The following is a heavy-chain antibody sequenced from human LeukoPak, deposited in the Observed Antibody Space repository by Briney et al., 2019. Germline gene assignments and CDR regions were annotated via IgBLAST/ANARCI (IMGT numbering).Heavy chain of an antibody. CDR2: ISSSGSTI. CDR1: GFTFSSYW. CDR3: ARDRSVVDTAMVRGGY. V-gene: IGHV3-48*04. J-gene: IGHJ4*02. Sequence: GGSLRLSCAASGFTFSSYWMHWVRQAPGKGLEWVSYISSSGSTIYYADSVKGRFTISRDNAENSLYLQMNSLRAEDTAVYYCARDRSVVDTAMVRGGYWGQGTLVTVSS. D-gene: IGHD5-18*01.